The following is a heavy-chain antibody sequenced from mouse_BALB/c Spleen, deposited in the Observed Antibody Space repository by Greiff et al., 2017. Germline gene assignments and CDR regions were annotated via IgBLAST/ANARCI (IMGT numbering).Heavy chain of an antibody. CDR1: GYTFTSYW. D-gene: IGHD1-1*01. CDR2: INPSTGYT. CDR3: ARGNSRTWFAY. V-gene: IGHV1-7*01. Sequence: VKLQESGAELAKPGASVKMSCKASGYTFTSYWMHWVKQRPGQGLEWIGYINPSTGYTEYNQKFKDKATLTADKSSSTAYMQLSSLTSEDSAVYYCARGNSRTWFAYWGQGTLVTVSA. J-gene: IGHJ3*01.